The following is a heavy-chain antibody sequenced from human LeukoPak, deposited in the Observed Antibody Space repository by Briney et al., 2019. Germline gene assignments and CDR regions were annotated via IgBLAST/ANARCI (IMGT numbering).Heavy chain of an antibody. Sequence: SVKVSCKASGYNFISYGISWVRQAPGQGLEWMGGIIPIFGTANYAQKFQGRVTITADESTSTAYMELSSLRSEDTAVYYCASHDRNFAYGGRGTLVTVP. D-gene: IGHD3-22*01. CDR3: ASHDRNFAY. CDR1: GYNFISYG. V-gene: IGHV1-69*13. J-gene: IGHJ4*02. CDR2: IIPIFGTA.